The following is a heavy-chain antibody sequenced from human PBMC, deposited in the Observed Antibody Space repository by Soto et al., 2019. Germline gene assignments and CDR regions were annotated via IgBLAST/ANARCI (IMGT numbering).Heavy chain of an antibody. CDR1: GGSFSGYY. D-gene: IGHD3-10*01. J-gene: IGHJ6*02. CDR2: INHSGST. Sequence: SETLSLTCAVYGGSFSGYYWSWIRQPPGKGLEWIGEINHSGSTNYNPSLKSRVTISVDTSKNQFSLKLSSVTAADTAVYYCAQARRVMVRGAITPTYYYYYGMDVWGQGTTVTVSS. V-gene: IGHV4-34*01. CDR3: AQARRVMVRGAITPTYYYYYGMDV.